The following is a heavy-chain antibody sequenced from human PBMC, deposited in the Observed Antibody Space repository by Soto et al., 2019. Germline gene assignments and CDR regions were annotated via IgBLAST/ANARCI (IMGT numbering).Heavy chain of an antibody. Sequence: SETLSLTCAVYVDTFRGYYWSWIRQPPGKGLEWIGQINHSGSTDYEPSLKSRVTLSVDTSKNQFSLKLTSVTAADTAIYYCARTKWKGSCFDPWRQRTLVTVSS. D-gene: IGHD1-1*01. CDR1: VDTFRGYY. V-gene: IGHV4-34*01. CDR2: INHSGST. J-gene: IGHJ5*02. CDR3: ARTKWKGSCFDP.